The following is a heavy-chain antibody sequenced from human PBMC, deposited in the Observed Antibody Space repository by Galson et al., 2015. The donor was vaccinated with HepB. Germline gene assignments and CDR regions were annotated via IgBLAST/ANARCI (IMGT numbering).Heavy chain of an antibody. V-gene: IGHV1-69*13. D-gene: IGHD5-18*01. J-gene: IGHJ6*03. Sequence: SVKVSCKASGCTFGSYAISWVRQAPGQGLEWMGGIIHIFSTANYAQKFQGRVTITADESTSTAYMELSSLRSEDTAVYYCARDTAMVPFGYYYYYYMDVWGKGTTVTVSS. CDR1: GCTFGSYA. CDR3: ARDTAMVPFGYYYYYYMDV. CDR2: IIHIFSTA.